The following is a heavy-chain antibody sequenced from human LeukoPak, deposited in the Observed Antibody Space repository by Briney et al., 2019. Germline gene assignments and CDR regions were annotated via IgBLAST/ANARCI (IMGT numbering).Heavy chain of an antibody. CDR3: ACNYYDSSGYYADAFDI. CDR1: GGSISSYY. J-gene: IGHJ3*02. CDR2: IYYSGST. D-gene: IGHD3-22*01. V-gene: IGHV4-59*08. Sequence: SETLSLTCTVSGGSISSYYWSWVRQPPGKGLGWIGYIYYSGSTNYNPSLKSRVTISVDTSKSQFSLKLSSVTAADTAVYYCACNYYDSSGYYADAFDIWGQGTMVTVSS.